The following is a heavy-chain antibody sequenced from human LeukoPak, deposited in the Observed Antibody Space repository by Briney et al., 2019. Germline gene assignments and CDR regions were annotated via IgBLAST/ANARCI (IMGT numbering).Heavy chain of an antibody. CDR1: GGSISSGGYY. J-gene: IGHJ3*02. CDR2: IYYSGST. V-gene: IGHV4-31*03. CDR3: ARGGRNYGDYRTDI. D-gene: IGHD4-17*01. Sequence: SETLSLTCTVSGGSISSGGYYWGWIRQHPGKGLEWIGYIYYSGSTYHNPSLKSRVTISVDTSKNQFSLKLSSVTAADTAVYYCARGGRNYGDYRTDIWGQGTMVTVSS.